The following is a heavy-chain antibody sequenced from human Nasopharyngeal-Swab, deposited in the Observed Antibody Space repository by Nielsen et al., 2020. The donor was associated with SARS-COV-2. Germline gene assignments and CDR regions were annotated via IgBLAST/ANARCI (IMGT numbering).Heavy chain of an antibody. CDR1: GFTFNIYA. Sequence: GGSLRLSCIASGFTFNIYAMAWARRTPGRGLQWVSGISASGGSTYYTDSVKGRFAVSRDNSRNTLYLQMNSLRAEDTAVYYCAKDWSSRGYCSGGSCYPYYFDYWGQGTLVTVSS. CDR3: AKDWSSRGYCSGGSCYPYYFDY. V-gene: IGHV3-23*01. CDR2: ISASGGST. D-gene: IGHD2-15*01. J-gene: IGHJ4*02.